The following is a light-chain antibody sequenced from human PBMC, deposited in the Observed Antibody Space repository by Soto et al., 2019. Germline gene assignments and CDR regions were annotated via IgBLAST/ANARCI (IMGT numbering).Light chain of an antibody. CDR3: QSYDSSNHVV. Sequence: NFMLTQPHSVSESPGKTVTISCTGSSGSIASNYVQWYQQRPGSAPTTVIFDDNQRPSGVPDRFSGSIDSSSNSASLTISGLKTEDEAYYYCQSYDSSNHVVFGGGTKVTVL. J-gene: IGLJ2*01. V-gene: IGLV6-57*02. CDR2: DDN. CDR1: SGSIASNY.